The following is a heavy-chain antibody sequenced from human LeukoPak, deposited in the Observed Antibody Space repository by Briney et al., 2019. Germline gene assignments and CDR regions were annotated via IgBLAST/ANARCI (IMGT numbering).Heavy chain of an antibody. Sequence: LRLSCAASGFTFSDYYMSWIRQAPGKGLEWIGYIYYSGSTNYNPSLKSRVTISVDTSKNQFSLKLSSVTAADTAVYYCARDQGSFDYWGQGTLVTVSS. V-gene: IGHV4-59*01. CDR1: GFTFSDYY. J-gene: IGHJ4*02. CDR2: IYYSGST. CDR3: ARDQGSFDY.